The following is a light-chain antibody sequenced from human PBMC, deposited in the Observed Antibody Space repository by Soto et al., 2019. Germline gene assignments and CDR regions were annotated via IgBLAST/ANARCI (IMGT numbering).Light chain of an antibody. CDR3: QQYNSYSRT. CDR2: KAS. CDR1: QSISSW. Sequence: DIQMTQSPSTLSASVGDRVTITCRASQSISSWLAWYQQKPGKAPKLLIYKASSLESGVPSGFSGSGSGTEFTLTISSLQPDDFATYYCQQYNSYSRTFGQGTKGEIK. J-gene: IGKJ1*01. V-gene: IGKV1-5*03.